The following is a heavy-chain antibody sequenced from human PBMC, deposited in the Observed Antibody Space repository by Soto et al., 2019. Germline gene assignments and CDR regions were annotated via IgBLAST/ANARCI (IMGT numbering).Heavy chain of an antibody. J-gene: IGHJ6*02. V-gene: IGHV4-39*01. CDR2: IYYNGST. CDR1: GGSISSSSYY. Sequence: PSETLSLTCTVSGGSISSSSYYWGWIRQPPGKGLEWIGSIYYNGSTYYNPSLKSRVTISVDTSKNRFSLKLSAVTAADTAVYYCARHNHGDPALYYYCGMDVWGQGTTVTVSS. CDR3: ARHNHGDPALYYYCGMDV. D-gene: IGHD4-17*01.